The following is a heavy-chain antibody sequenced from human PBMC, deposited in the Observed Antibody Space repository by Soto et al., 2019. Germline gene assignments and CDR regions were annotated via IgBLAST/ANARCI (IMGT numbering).Heavy chain of an antibody. Sequence: QVQLVESGGGVVQPGKSLRLSCAASGFTFSNYGMHWVRQAPGKGLEWVGFTSFDGSSKFYVDSVKGRFTISRDNSKNTLYLQMXXXXXXXXXXXXXXXDQGYTGXEXFDXWXXXT. CDR3: XXDQGYTGXEXFDX. V-gene: IGHV3-30*03. CDR1: GFTFSNYG. D-gene: IGHD5-12*01. J-gene: IGHJ4*02. CDR2: TSFDGSSK.